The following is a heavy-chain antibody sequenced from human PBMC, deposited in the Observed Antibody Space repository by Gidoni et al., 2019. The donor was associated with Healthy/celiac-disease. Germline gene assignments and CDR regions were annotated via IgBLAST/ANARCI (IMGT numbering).Heavy chain of an antibody. CDR3: ARDRLYDYAGRYYYYCMDV. CDR2: ISYDGSNK. Sequence: QVQLVESGGGVVQPGRSLRLSCAAAGFPFSSYAMHWVRQAPGKGLEWVAVISYDGSNKHYADSVKGRLTMSRDNSKNTLYLQMNSLRVEDTAVYYCARDRLYDYAGRYYYYCMDVWGKGTTVTVSS. J-gene: IGHJ6*03. D-gene: IGHD3-16*01. V-gene: IGHV3-30-3*01. CDR1: GFPFSSYA.